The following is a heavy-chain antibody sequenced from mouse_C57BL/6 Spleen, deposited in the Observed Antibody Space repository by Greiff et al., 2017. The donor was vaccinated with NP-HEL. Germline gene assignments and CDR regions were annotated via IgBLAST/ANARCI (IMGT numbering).Heavy chain of an antibody. CDR2: ISSGGSYT. D-gene: IGHD1-1*01. CDR3: ARRGTTVVAPYWYFDV. J-gene: IGHJ1*03. Sequence: EVMLVESGGDLVKPGGSLKLSCAASGFTFSSYGMSWVRQTPDKRLEWVATISSGGSYTYYPDSVKGRFTISRDNAKNTLYLQMSSLKSEDTAMYYCARRGTTVVAPYWYFDVWGTGTTVTVSS. CDR1: GFTFSSYG. V-gene: IGHV5-6*02.